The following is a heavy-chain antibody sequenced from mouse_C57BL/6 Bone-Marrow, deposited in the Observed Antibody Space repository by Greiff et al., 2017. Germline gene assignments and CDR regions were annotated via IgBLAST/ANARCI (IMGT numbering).Heavy chain of an antibody. CDR3: APLSAWFAY. J-gene: IGHJ3*01. CDR2: INPSSGYT. CDR1: GYTFTSYT. D-gene: IGHD1-1*02. V-gene: IGHV1-4*01. Sequence: SGAELARPGASVKMSCKASGYTFTSYTMHWVKQRPGQGLEWIGYINPSSGYTKYNQKFKDKATLTADKSSSTAYMQLSSLTSEDSAVYYCAPLSAWFAYWGQGTLVTVSA.